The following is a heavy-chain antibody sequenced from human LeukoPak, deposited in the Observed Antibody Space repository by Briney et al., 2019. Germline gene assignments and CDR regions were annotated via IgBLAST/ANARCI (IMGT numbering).Heavy chain of an antibody. D-gene: IGHD4-17*01. V-gene: IGHV4-31*03. CDR2: IYYSGST. CDR1: GGSISSGGYY. CDR3: ARVKAKNDYGDYHNWFDP. J-gene: IGHJ5*02. Sequence: PSETLSLTCTVSGGSISSGGYYWSWIRQHPGKGLEWIGYIYYSGSTYYNPSLKSRVTISVDTSKNQFSLKLSSVTAADTAVYYCARVKAKNDYGDYHNWFDPWAQGTLVTVSS.